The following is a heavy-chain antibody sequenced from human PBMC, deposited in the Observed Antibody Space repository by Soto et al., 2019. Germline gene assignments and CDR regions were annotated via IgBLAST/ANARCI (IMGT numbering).Heavy chain of an antibody. CDR2: ICPGYSNI. Sequence: GESLKISCKGSGYIFTDHCIVWVRQMAGKGLEWVGIICPGYSNIIYSPSVQGQVTISADKSISTAYLQWSSLKASDTAMYYCARHGKTMKKLIDHWGQGTLVTVSS. CDR1: GYIFTDHC. V-gene: IGHV5-51*01. CDR3: ARHGKTMKKLIDH. J-gene: IGHJ4*02. D-gene: IGHD2-15*01.